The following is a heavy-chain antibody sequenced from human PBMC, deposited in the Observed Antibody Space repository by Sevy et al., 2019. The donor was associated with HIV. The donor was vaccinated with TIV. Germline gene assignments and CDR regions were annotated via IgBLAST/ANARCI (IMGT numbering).Heavy chain of an antibody. D-gene: IGHD2-15*01. CDR1: GYTFTGYY. Sequence: VSVKVSCKASGYTFTGYYMHWVRQAPGQGLEWMGWINPNSGGTNYAQKFQGRVTMTRDTSISTAYMELSRLRSDDTAVYYCARDQRLARRALVGEDWFDPWGQGTLVTVSS. CDR3: ARDQRLARRALVGEDWFDP. CDR2: INPNSGGT. J-gene: IGHJ5*02. V-gene: IGHV1-2*02.